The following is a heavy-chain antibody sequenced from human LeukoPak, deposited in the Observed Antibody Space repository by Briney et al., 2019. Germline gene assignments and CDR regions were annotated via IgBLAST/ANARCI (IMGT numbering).Heavy chain of an antibody. CDR1: GGTFSSYA. CDR3: ARGEVGATGFDP. CDR2: IIPIFGTA. D-gene: IGHD1-26*01. Sequence: SVKVSCKASGGTFSSYAISWVRQAPGQGLEWMGVIIPIFGTANYAQKFQGRVTITTDESTSTAYMELSSLRSEDTAVYYCARGEVGATGFDPWGQGTLVTVSS. J-gene: IGHJ5*02. V-gene: IGHV1-69*05.